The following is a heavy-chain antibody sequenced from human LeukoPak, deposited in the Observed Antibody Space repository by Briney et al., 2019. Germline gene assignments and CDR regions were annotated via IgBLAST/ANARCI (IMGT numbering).Heavy chain of an antibody. Sequence: ASVKVSCKASGYTFTSYAMHWVRQAPGQRLEWMGWINAGNGSTKYSQKFQGRVTITRDTSASTAYMELSSLRSEDTAVYYCARDLAVAGTNVDWFDPWGQGTLVTVSS. V-gene: IGHV1-3*01. CDR3: ARDLAVAGTNVDWFDP. CDR1: GYTFTSYA. CDR2: INAGNGST. J-gene: IGHJ5*02. D-gene: IGHD6-19*01.